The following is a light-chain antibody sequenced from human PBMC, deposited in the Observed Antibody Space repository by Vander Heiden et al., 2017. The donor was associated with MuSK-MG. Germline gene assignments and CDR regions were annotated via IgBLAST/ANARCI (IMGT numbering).Light chain of an antibody. V-gene: IGKV1-9*01. CDR2: AAS. CDR1: QGISSY. J-gene: IGKJ1*01. CDR3: QQLKRYPRT. Sequence: QLTQSPSFLSASVGDRVTITCRASQGISSYLAWYQQKPGNAPKLLIYAASTLQSGVPSRFSGSGSETEFTLTISNLQPEDFATYYCQQLKRYPRTCGQGTKVEIK.